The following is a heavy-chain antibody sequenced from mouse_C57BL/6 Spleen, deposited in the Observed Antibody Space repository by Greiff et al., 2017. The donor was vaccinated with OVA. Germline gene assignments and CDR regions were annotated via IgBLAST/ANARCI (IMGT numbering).Heavy chain of an antibody. J-gene: IGHJ2*01. V-gene: IGHV1-82*01. CDR2: IYPGDGDT. Sequence: VKLQESGPELVKPGASVKISCKASGYAFSSSWMNWVKQRPGKGLEWIVRIYPGDGDTNYNGKFKGKATLTADKSSSTAYMQLSSLTSEDSAVYFCARQDSSGYYFDYWGQGTTLTVSS. D-gene: IGHD3-2*02. CDR1: GYAFSSSW. CDR3: ARQDSSGYYFDY.